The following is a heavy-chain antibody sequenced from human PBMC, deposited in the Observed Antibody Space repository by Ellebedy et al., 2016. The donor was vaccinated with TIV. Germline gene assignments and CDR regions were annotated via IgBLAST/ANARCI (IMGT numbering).Heavy chain of an antibody. J-gene: IGHJ4*02. V-gene: IGHV3-30*03. CDR3: ARDRGYDTFDY. D-gene: IGHD5-12*01. CDR2: ISNDGTKN. CDR1: GFTFANYG. Sequence: GESLKISCAASGFTFANYGMHWVRQAPGKGLEWVALISNDGTKNFYTDSVKGRFTISRDNSKNTLYLQMSSLRSEDTAVYYCARDRGYDTFDYWGQGILVTVSS.